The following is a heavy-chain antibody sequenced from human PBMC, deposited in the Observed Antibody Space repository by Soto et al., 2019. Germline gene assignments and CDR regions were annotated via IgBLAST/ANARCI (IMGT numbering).Heavy chain of an antibody. CDR3: AKDHGTHGPNSIDS. V-gene: IGHV3-23*01. CDR2: LSGSGGTT. J-gene: IGHJ5*01. Sequence: DVQLLESGGGLVQPGGSLRLSCAASGFTFSSYAMSWVRQTPGKGLEWASTLSGSGGTTYYADSVKGQFTISRDNSKSTLYLQMNSLRAEDTAVYYCAKDHGTHGPNSIDSWGQGTLVTVSS. CDR1: GFTFSSYA. D-gene: IGHD2-8*01.